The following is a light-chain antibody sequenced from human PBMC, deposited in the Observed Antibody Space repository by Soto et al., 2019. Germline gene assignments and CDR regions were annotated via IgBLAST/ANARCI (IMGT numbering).Light chain of an antibody. CDR2: DAY. V-gene: IGKV3-11*01. CDR1: QSVSSY. J-gene: IGKJ4*01. CDR3: KHHSNWLRT. Sequence: GEKATLSCRASQSVSSYLAWYQQKPGQAHRLLIYDAYNRATGIQARFSGSGSGTDVTLTISSLEPEDFAVYYCKHHSNWLRTVGGGTKVDIK.